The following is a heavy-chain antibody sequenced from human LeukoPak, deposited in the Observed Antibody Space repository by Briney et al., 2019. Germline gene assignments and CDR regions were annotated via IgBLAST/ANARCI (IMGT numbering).Heavy chain of an antibody. D-gene: IGHD4-17*01. J-gene: IGHJ4*02. Sequence: PGGSLRLSCAASGFTFSSYAMSWVRQPPGKRLEWVSAISGSGGSTYYADSVKGRFTISRDNSKNTLYLQMNSLRAEDTAVYYCAKGIGDYGDTVDYWGQGTLVTVSS. CDR2: ISGSGGST. CDR3: AKGIGDYGDTVDY. CDR1: GFTFSSYA. V-gene: IGHV3-23*01.